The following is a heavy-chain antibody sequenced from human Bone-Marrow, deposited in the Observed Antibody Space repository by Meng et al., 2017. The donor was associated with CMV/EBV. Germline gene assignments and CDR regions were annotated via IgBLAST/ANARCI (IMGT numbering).Heavy chain of an antibody. Sequence: ASVKVSCKASGYTFTGYYMHWVRQAPGQGLEWMGWINPNSGGTNYAQKFQGRVTMTRDTSISTAYMELSRQRSDDTAVDYCARDGTPLPRYDFWSGYYWDYYYGMDVWGQGTTVTVSS. CDR1: GYTFTGYY. J-gene: IGHJ6*02. D-gene: IGHD3-3*01. CDR3: ARDGTPLPRYDFWSGYYWDYYYGMDV. V-gene: IGHV1-2*02. CDR2: INPNSGGT.